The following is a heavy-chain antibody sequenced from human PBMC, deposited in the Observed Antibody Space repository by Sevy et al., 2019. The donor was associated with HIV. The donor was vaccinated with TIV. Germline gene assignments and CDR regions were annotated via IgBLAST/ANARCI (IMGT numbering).Heavy chain of an antibody. V-gene: IGHV5-51*01. D-gene: IGHD3-10*01. CDR1: GYSFTTFW. Sequence: GESLKISCKGSGYSFTTFWIGWVRQMPGKGLEWMGIIYPGDSDIRYSPSFQGQVTFSADKSISTAYLQWSSLRASDTAIYYCARLDRRARGFDYWGQGTLVTVSS. J-gene: IGHJ4*02. CDR3: ARLDRRARGFDY. CDR2: IYPGDSDI.